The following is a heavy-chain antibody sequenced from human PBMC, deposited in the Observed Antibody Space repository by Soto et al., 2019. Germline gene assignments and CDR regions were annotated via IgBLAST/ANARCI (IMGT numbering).Heavy chain of an antibody. J-gene: IGHJ4*02. CDR1: GFTFTRYS. V-gene: IGHV3-21*06. Sequence: PGGSLRLSCAAPGFTFTRYSMNWVRQAPGKGLEWVSSISSTTNYIYYGDSMKGRFTISRDNGKNSLYLEIHSLRAEDTAVYYCARESEDLTSNFDYWGQGTLVTVSS. CDR2: ISSTTNYI. CDR3: ARESEDLTSNFDY.